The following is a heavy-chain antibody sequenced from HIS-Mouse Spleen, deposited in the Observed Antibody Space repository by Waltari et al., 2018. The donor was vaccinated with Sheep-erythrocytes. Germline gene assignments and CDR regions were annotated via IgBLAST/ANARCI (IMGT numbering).Heavy chain of an antibody. D-gene: IGHD7-27*01. J-gene: IGHJ2*01. V-gene: IGHV4-38-2*02. CDR2: IYHSGTT. Sequence: QVQLQESGPGLVKPSETLSLTCTVSGYSISSGYYWGWFRQPPGKGLEGIGRIYHSGTTSYNPSLKSRVTCSVATSKNQFSLKLSSVTAADTAVYYCASQPNWGYWYFDLWGRGTLVTVSS. CDR1: GYSISSGYY. CDR3: ASQPNWGYWYFDL.